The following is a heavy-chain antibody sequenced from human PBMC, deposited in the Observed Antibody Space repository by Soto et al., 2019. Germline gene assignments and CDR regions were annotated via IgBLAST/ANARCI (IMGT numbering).Heavy chain of an antibody. V-gene: IGHV3-23*01. D-gene: IGHD6-13*01. Sequence: GGSLRLSCAASGFTFSSYAMSWVRQAPGKGLEWVSAISGSGGSTYYADSVKGRFTISRDNSKNTLYLQMNSLRAEDTAVYYCTKAILPLAAAYYFDYWGQGTLVTVSS. CDR3: TKAILPLAAAYYFDY. CDR1: GFTFSSYA. CDR2: ISGSGGST. J-gene: IGHJ4*02.